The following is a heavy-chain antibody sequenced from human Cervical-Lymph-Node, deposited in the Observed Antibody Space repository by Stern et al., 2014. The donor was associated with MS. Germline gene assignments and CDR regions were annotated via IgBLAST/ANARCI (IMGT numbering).Heavy chain of an antibody. J-gene: IGHJ4*02. Sequence: EVQLLESGGGLVQPGRSLRLSCSASGFTFRDYAMSLFRPAPGKGLEWVTYIRSKAYGGTAEYAASVKGRFTVSRDDSKSIAYLQMNSLKNEDTAVYYCATPDYIWGTPYQFDYWGQGTLVIVSS. D-gene: IGHD3-16*01. CDR2: IRSKAYGGTA. CDR3: ATPDYIWGTPYQFDY. CDR1: GFTFRDYA. V-gene: IGHV3-49*03.